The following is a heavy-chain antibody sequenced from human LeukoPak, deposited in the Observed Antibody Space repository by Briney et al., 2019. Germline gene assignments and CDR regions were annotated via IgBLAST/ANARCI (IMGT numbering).Heavy chain of an antibody. J-gene: IGHJ3*02. CDR1: GGSISSYY. Sequence: SETLSLTCTVSGGSISSYYWSWIRQPPGKGLEWIGYIYYSRSTNYNPSLKSRVTISVDTSKNQFSLKLSSVTAADTAVYYCARVSMVRGVIVSKKVIFDAFDIWGQGTMVNVSS. CDR3: ARVSMVRGVIVSKKVIFDAFDI. V-gene: IGHV4-59*12. CDR2: IYYSRST. D-gene: IGHD3-10*01.